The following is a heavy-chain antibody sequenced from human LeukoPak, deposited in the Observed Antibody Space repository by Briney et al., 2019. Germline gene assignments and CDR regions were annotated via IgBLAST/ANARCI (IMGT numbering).Heavy chain of an antibody. CDR1: GFTFSSYN. J-gene: IGHJ4*02. Sequence: GGSLRLSCAASGFTFSSYNMNWVRQAPGKGLEWVSSISSSSNYIYYADSVKGRFTISRDDAKNSLYLQMNSLRAEDTGVYYCASGWSAAPFDYWGQGTLVTVSS. CDR2: ISSSSNYI. V-gene: IGHV3-21*01. CDR3: ASGWSAAPFDY. D-gene: IGHD6-13*01.